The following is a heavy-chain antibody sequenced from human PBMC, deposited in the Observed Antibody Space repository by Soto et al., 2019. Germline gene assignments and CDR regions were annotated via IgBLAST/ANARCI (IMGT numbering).Heavy chain of an antibody. J-gene: IGHJ4*02. V-gene: IGHV4-30-4*01. CDR3: AKRGVKTVTRPFDH. CDR2: IYYNGTT. Sequence: QVQLQESGPGLVKPSQTLSLTCNVSGVSISTADYFWGWIRQPPGKGLEWIGYIYYNGTTYLNPSLKCRLSISEDSSKNQFSRKVRSVTAQDTAVYYGAKRGVKTVTRPFDHWAQGALVTFSS. D-gene: IGHD1-1*01. CDR1: GVSISTADYF.